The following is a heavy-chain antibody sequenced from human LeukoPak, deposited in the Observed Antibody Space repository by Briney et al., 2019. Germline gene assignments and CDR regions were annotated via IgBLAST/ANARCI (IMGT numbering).Heavy chain of an antibody. Sequence: ASVKVSCKASRGAFSSYAISWVRQAPGQGLEWMGGIIPIFGTANYAQKFQGRVTITADESTSTAYMELSSLRSEDTAVYYCARDHYSYYYYYGMDVWGQGTTVTVSS. CDR3: ARDHYSYYYYYGMDV. J-gene: IGHJ6*02. V-gene: IGHV1-69*13. D-gene: IGHD4-11*01. CDR1: RGAFSSYA. CDR2: IIPIFGTA.